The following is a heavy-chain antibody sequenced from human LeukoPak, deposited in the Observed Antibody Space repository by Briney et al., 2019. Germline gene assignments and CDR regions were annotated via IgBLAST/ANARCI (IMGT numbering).Heavy chain of an antibody. CDR2: ISYDGSNK. CDR1: GFTFSSYA. Sequence: EPGRSLRLSCAASGFTFSSYAMHWVRQAPGKGLEWVAVISYDGSNKYYADSVKGRFTISRDNSKNTLYLQMNSLRAEDTAVYSCARTQTMLWEFDAFDIWGRGTKVTVSS. V-gene: IGHV3-30-3*01. CDR3: ARTQTMLWEFDAFDI. D-gene: IGHD3-10*01. J-gene: IGHJ3*02.